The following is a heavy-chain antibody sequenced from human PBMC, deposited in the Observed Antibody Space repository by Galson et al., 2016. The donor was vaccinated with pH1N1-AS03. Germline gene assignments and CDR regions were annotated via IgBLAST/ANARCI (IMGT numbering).Heavy chain of an antibody. CDR3: ARDPPLEIGWYFDL. Sequence: ETLSLTCTVSGDSTFDYYWNWIRQPPGRGLEWIGYIQTTGNTKYNPSLKSRVTMSIDTSKNQFSLHLMSVTAADTALYYCARDPPLEIGWYFDLWGRGTLVTVSS. CDR2: IQTTGNT. J-gene: IGHJ2*01. D-gene: IGHD3-3*01. V-gene: IGHV4-4*09. CDR1: GDSTFDYY.